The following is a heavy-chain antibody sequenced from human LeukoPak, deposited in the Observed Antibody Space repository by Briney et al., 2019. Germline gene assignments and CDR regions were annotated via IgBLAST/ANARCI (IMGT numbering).Heavy chain of an antibody. Sequence: PGGSLRLSCAASGFTFSSYEMNWVRQAPGKGLEWVSYISSSGSTIYYADTVKGRFTISRDNAKNSLYLQMNSLRAEDTAVYYCAELGITMIGGVWGKGTTVTISS. CDR1: GFTFSSYE. CDR2: ISSSGSTI. CDR3: AELGITMIGGV. D-gene: IGHD3-10*02. V-gene: IGHV3-48*03. J-gene: IGHJ6*04.